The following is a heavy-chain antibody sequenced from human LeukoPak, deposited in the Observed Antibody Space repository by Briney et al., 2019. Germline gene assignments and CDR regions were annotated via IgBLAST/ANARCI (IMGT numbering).Heavy chain of an antibody. CDR3: AREVYAHFDY. CDR2: ISNIGNKI. J-gene: IGHJ4*02. V-gene: IGHV3-11*01. D-gene: IGHD2/OR15-2a*01. CDR1: GFTFSDYY. Sequence: PGGSLRLSCAGSGFTFSDYYMTWIRQAPGKGLEWVSYISNIGNKIYYADSVKGRFIISRDNAESSLYLQMNSLRAEDTAVYYCAREVYAHFDYWGQGTLVTVSS.